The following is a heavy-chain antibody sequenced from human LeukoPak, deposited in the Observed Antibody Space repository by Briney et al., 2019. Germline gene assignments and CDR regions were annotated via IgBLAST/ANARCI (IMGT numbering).Heavy chain of an antibody. CDR3: ARFAPHSSSSGGDAFDI. V-gene: IGHV4-39*07. Sequence: SETLSLTCTVSGGSISSSSYYWGWIRQPPRKGLEWIGSMHYSGSTYYNPSLRGRVTISLDTSKNQFSLKLSSVTAADTAVYYCARFAPHSSSSGGDAFDIWGQGTMVTVSS. CDR2: MHYSGST. D-gene: IGHD6-6*01. CDR1: GGSISSSSYY. J-gene: IGHJ3*02.